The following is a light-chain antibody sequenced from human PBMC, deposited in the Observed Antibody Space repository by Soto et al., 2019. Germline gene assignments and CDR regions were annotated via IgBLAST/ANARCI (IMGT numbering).Light chain of an antibody. CDR2: EVS. CDR1: SSDVGGYNY. J-gene: IGLJ1*01. V-gene: IGLV2-14*01. CDR3: SSYPSSSTYV. Sequence: QSALTQPASVSGSPGQSITISCTGTSSDVGGYNYVSWYQQHPGKAPKLMIYEVSNRPSGVSNRFSGSKSGNTASLTISALHAEDEADYYCSSYPSSSTYVFGTRNKVTV.